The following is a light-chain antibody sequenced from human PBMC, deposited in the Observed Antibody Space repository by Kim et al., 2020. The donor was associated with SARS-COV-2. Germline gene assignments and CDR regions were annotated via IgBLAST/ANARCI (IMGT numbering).Light chain of an antibody. CDR1: KLEDKY. CDR2: EDY. J-gene: IGLJ3*02. V-gene: IGLV3-1*01. CDR3: QAWDSSTEM. Sequence: SVSPRQTAYITCSGHKLEDKYTSWYQQKPGQSPVLVIYEDYKRHSGIPERFSGSNSGDTATLTISGTQAVDEADYYCQAWDSSTEMFGGGTQLTVL.